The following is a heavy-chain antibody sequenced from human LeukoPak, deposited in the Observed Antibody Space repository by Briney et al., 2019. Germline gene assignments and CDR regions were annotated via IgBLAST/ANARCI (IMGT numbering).Heavy chain of an antibody. CDR2: IKHDGSEK. Sequence: GSLRLSCAASGFIFTGYFMSWVRQAPGKGLGWVASIKHDGSEKYYVDSVRGRFTISRDNTKNLLYLQMSSLRAEDTAVYYCATDRGWRTSGYYLYYFEYWGQGTLVTFSS. D-gene: IGHD3-3*01. CDR1: GFIFTGYF. J-gene: IGHJ4*02. V-gene: IGHV3-7*01. CDR3: ATDRGWRTSGYYLYYFEY.